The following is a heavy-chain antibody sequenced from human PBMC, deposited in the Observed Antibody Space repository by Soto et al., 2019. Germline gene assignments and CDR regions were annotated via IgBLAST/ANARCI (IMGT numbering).Heavy chain of an antibody. V-gene: IGHV1-18*01. D-gene: IGHD4-17*01. CDR1: GYIFTSYG. CDR3: ARGRYGDY. CDR2: ISAHNGKT. Sequence: QAHLVQSGPEVKKPGASVKVSCKGSGYIFTSYGIAWVRQAPGQGLEWMGWISAHNGKTEYAQKFQGRVTVTRDTSTSTAYRELRSLRSDDTALYYWARGRYGDYWGQGALVNVSS. J-gene: IGHJ4*02.